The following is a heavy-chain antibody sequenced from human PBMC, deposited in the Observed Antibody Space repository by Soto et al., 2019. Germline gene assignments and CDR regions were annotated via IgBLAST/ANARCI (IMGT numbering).Heavy chain of an antibody. V-gene: IGHV1-69*13. CDR2: IIPIFGTA. CDR1: GGTFSSYA. D-gene: IGHD1-26*01. Sequence: SVKVSCKASGGTFSSYAISWVRQAPGQGLEWMGGIIPIFGTANYAQKLQGRVTITADESTSTAYMELSSLRSEDTAVYYCARGGVGATSLFDYWGQGTLVTVSS. CDR3: ARGGVGATSLFDY. J-gene: IGHJ4*02.